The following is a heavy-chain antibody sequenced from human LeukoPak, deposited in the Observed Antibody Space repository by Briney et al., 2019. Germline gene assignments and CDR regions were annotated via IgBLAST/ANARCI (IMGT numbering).Heavy chain of an antibody. V-gene: IGHV1-46*01. D-gene: IGHD2-15*01. CDR1: GYSFSSYY. CDR2: INPSGGGT. CDR3: ARGEYCTAGTCPPGLS. J-gene: IGHJ4*02. Sequence: GASVKVSSKASGYSFSSYYMHWVRQAPGQGLEWMGIINPSGGGTSYAEKFQGRVTMTRDTSTSTVYMELSSLRSEDTALYYCARGEYCTAGTCPPGLSWGQGTLVTVSS.